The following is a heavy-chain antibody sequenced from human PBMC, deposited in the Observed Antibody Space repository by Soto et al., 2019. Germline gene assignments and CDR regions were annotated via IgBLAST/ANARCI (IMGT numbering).Heavy chain of an antibody. CDR2: INHSGST. CDR1: GGSFSGYY. CDR3: ARGPGGYDILTGLFDY. D-gene: IGHD3-9*01. J-gene: IGHJ4*02. Sequence: SETLSLTCAVYGGSFSGYYWIWIRQPPGKGLEWIGEINHSGSTNYNPSLKSRVTISVDTSKNQFSLKLSSVTAADTAVYYCARGPGGYDILTGLFDYWGQGTLVTVSS. V-gene: IGHV4-34*01.